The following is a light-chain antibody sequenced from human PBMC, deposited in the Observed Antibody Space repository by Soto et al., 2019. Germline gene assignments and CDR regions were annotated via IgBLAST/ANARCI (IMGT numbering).Light chain of an antibody. V-gene: IGLV2-14*01. CDR2: EVS. CDR1: SSDVGGYNF. CDR3: SSYTNSSTLVG. J-gene: IGLJ2*01. Sequence: SALTQPASVSGSPGQSITISCTGTSSDVGGYNFVSWYQHHPGKAPKLIIYEVSNRPSGVSNRFSASKSGNTASLTISGLQAEDEADYYCSSYTNSSTLVGFGGGTQLTVL.